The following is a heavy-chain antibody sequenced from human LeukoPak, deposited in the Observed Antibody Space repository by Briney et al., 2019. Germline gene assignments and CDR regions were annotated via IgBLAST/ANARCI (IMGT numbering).Heavy chain of an antibody. V-gene: IGHV3-66*02. D-gene: IGHD6-6*01. CDR2: IYSGGST. Sequence: GGPLRLSCAAFGFTVSSNYMSWVRQAPGKGLEWVSVIYSGGSTYYADSVKGRFTISRDNSKNTLYLQMNSLRAEDTAVYYCARDPTKHSSSSPGDYWGQGTLVTVSS. J-gene: IGHJ4*02. CDR1: GFTVSSNY. CDR3: ARDPTKHSSSSPGDY.